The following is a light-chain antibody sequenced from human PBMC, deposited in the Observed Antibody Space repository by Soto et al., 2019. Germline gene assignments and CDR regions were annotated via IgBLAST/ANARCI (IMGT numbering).Light chain of an antibody. CDR1: QSVSSN. V-gene: IGKV3-15*01. CDR3: QQYNNWPPGSMDT. Sequence: EIVMTQSPATLSVSPGERATLSCRASQSVSSNLAWYQQKPGLAPRLLIYGASTRATGIPARFSGSGSGTEFTLTISSLQSEDFAVYYCQQYNNWPPGSMDTFGQGTKLEIK. J-gene: IGKJ2*01. CDR2: GAS.